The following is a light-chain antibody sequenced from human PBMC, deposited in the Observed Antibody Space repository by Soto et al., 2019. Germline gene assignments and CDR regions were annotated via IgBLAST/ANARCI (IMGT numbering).Light chain of an antibody. J-gene: IGKJ1*01. V-gene: IGKV1-5*01. Sequence: DIQMTQSPSTLSASVGDRVTITCRASQSISSWLAWYQQKPGKAPKLLIYDASSLESGGPSRFSGSGSGTEFTLTIGRLQPDDFATYYCQQYNSYSWTFGQGTQVEIK. CDR1: QSISSW. CDR3: QQYNSYSWT. CDR2: DAS.